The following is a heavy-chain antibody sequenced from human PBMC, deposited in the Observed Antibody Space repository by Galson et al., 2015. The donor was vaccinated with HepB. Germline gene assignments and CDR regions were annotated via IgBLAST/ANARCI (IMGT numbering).Heavy chain of an antibody. J-gene: IGHJ6*02. D-gene: IGHD1-20*01. CDR3: ASANKGFIWNRDYYYGMDV. Sequence: SVKVSCKASGGTFSSYAISWVRQAPGQGLEWMGGIIPIFGTANYAQKFQGRVTITADKSTSTAYMELSSLRSEDTAVYYCASANKGFIWNRDYYYGMDVWGQGTTVTVSS. V-gene: IGHV1-69*06. CDR1: GGTFSSYA. CDR2: IIPIFGTA.